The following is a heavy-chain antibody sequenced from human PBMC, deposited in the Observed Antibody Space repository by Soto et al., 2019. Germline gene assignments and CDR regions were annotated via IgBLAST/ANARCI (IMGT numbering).Heavy chain of an antibody. J-gene: IGHJ4*02. D-gene: IGHD3-3*01. CDR2: INPNSGGT. Sequence: ASVKVSCKASGYTLTGYYMHWVRQAPGQGLEWMGWINPNSGGTNYAQKFQGWVTITADKSTSTAYMELSSLRSEETAVYYCARPHGALHGEQPDSWSGSRAFDYCGKGTLVTVS. CDR3: ARPHGALHGEQPDSWSGSRAFDY. V-gene: IGHV1-2*04. CDR1: GYTLTGYY.